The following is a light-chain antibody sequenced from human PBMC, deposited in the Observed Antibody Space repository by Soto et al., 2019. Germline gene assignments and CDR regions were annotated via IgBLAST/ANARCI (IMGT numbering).Light chain of an antibody. CDR1: QSVSSSY. CDR3: QQYGSSGT. V-gene: IGKV3-20*01. J-gene: IGKJ1*01. Sequence: EIVLTQSPGTLSLSPGERATLSCRASQSVSSSYLAWYQQKPGQAPRLLIYGASSRATGIPDRFSGSGSGQDFPLTISRLEPEDFAVYYCQQYGSSGTFGQGTKVEIK. CDR2: GAS.